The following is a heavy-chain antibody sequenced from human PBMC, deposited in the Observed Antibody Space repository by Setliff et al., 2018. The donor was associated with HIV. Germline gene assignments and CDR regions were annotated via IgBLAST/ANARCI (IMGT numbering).Heavy chain of an antibody. CDR1: GFSFRNYG. J-gene: IGHJ4*02. CDR3: ARVWAMQQVVPGY. D-gene: IGHD6-6*01. Sequence: GGSLRLSCAASGFSFRNYGMHWVRQAPGKGLEWVAFISYDGSDRYYGDSVRGRFTISRDNSKNTLYLHMNSLRVDATAVYYCARVWAMQQVVPGYWGQGALVTVSS. V-gene: IGHV3-30*12. CDR2: ISYDGSDR.